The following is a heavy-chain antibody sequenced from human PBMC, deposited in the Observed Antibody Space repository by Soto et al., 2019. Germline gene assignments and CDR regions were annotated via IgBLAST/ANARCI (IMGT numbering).Heavy chain of an antibody. V-gene: IGHV1-2*02. D-gene: IGHD1-26*01. CDR2: INPNNGGT. Sequence: QVPLVQSGAEVKKSGASVMVSCKAYGYTFNGYYIYWVRQAPGQGLVWMGWINPNNGGTNYVQKFQGRVTMTRDTSIRTAYLELRRLTSDDTAVYYCARDLPIVGTTTWDYWGQGTLVTVSS. J-gene: IGHJ4*02. CDR3: ARDLPIVGTTTWDY. CDR1: GYTFNGYY.